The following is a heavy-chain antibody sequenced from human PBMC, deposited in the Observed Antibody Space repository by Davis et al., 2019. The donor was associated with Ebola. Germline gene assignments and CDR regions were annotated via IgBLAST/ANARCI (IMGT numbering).Heavy chain of an antibody. CDR1: GYTFTSYG. J-gene: IGHJ5*02. CDR3: AREPICSSTSCYLWNWFDP. Sequence: ASVKVSCKASGYTFTSYGISWVRQAPGQGHEWMGWISAYNGNTNYAQKLQGRVTMTTDTSTSTAYMGLRSLRSEDTAVYYCAREPICSSTSCYLWNWFDPWGRGTLVTVPS. CDR2: ISAYNGNT. D-gene: IGHD2-2*01. V-gene: IGHV1-18*01.